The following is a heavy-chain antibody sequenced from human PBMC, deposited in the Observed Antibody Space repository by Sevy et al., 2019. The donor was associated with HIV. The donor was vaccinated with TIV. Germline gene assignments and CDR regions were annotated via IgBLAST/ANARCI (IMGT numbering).Heavy chain of an antibody. J-gene: IGHJ5*02. Sequence: SETLSLTCSVSGGSISSDYWSWIRQPPGKGLEWIGYIYYSGSTNYNPSLKSRVTISVDTSKNQVSLKVSSVTAADMAVYYCARDRGSGWFWFDPWGQGTLVTVSS. CDR2: IYYSGST. CDR3: ARDRGSGWFWFDP. CDR1: GGSISSDY. D-gene: IGHD6-19*01. V-gene: IGHV4-59*01.